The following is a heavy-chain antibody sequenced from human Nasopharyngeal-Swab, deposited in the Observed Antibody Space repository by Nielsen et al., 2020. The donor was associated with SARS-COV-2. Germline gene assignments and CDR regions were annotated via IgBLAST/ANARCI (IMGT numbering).Heavy chain of an antibody. D-gene: IGHD6-6*01. Sequence: SETLSLTCAVYGGSFSGYYWSWIRQPPGKGLERIGEINHSGSTNYNPSLKSRVTISVDTSKNQFSLKLSSVTAADTAVYYCAREYSSSSALLDYWGQGTLVTVSS. CDR3: AREYSSSSALLDY. CDR1: GGSFSGYY. V-gene: IGHV4-34*01. CDR2: INHSGST. J-gene: IGHJ4*02.